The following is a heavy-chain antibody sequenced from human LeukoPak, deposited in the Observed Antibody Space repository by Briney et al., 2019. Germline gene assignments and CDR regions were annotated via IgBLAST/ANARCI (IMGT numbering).Heavy chain of an antibody. CDR1: GYTFTSYY. D-gene: IGHD5-12*01. V-gene: IGHV1-46*01. CDR3: ARDRVGSRYDYAFDI. CDR2: INPSGGST. Sequence: ASVKVSCKASGYTFTSYYMHWVRQAPGQGLEWMGIINPSGGSTSYAQKFQGRVTMTRDTSTSKVYMELSSLRSEDTAVYYCARDRVGSRYDYAFDIWGQGTMVTVSS. J-gene: IGHJ3*02.